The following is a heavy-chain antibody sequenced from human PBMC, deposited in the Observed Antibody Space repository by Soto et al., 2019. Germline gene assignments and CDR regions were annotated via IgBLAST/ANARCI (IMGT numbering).Heavy chain of an antibody. CDR1: GFSFSDAW. D-gene: IGHD5-12*01. CDR3: TRGSLSGHYTEY. J-gene: IGHJ4*02. Sequence: EVQLVESGGGLVKPGESLGLSCAASGFSFSDAWMNWVRQAPGKGLEWVGRIKSKTDGGTTDYAAPVNGRFSISRDDSKNTLYLQMRSLKTDDTAVYYCTRGSLSGHYTEYWGRGTLVTVSS. V-gene: IGHV3-15*07. CDR2: IKSKTDGGTT.